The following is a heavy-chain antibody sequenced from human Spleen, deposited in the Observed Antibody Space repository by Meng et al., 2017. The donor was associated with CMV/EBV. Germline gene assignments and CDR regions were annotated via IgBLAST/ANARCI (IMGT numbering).Heavy chain of an antibody. Sequence: GESLKISCAASGFTFSSYAMSWVRQAPGKGLEWVSAISGSGGSTYYADSVKGRFTISRDNSKNTLYLQMNSLRAEDTAVYYCASAPYSSSWFFYNWGQGTLVTVSS. CDR3: ASAPYSSSWFFYN. CDR1: GFTFSSYA. J-gene: IGHJ4*02. V-gene: IGHV3-23*01. D-gene: IGHD6-13*01. CDR2: ISGSGGST.